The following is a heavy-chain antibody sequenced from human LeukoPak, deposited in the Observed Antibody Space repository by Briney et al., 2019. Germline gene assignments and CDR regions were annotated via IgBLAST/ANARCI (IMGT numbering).Heavy chain of an antibody. CDR1: GGTFSSYA. Sequence: ASVKVSCKASGGTFSSYAISWVRQAPGQGLEWMGGIIPIFGTANYAQKFQGRVTITADESTSTAYMELSSLRSEDTAVYYCARDPTDRIVVVPAAIPYYYYGMDVWGQGTTVTASS. CDR2: IIPIFGTA. D-gene: IGHD2-2*01. J-gene: IGHJ6*02. V-gene: IGHV1-69*13. CDR3: ARDPTDRIVVVPAAIPYYYYGMDV.